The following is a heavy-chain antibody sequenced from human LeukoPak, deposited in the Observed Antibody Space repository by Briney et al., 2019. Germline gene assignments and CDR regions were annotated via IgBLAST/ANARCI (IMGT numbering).Heavy chain of an antibody. J-gene: IGHJ4*02. CDR3: AKLLRGTVVPYYDY. CDR2: ISGSGGST. D-gene: IGHD3-10*01. V-gene: IGHV3-23*01. CDR1: GITFITSA. Sequence: GGSLRLSCAASGITFITSAMSWVRQAPGKGLEWVSAISGSGGSTYYADSVKGRFTISRDNSKNTLQLQMNSLRVEDTAVYYCAKLLRGTVVPYYDYWGQGTLITVSS.